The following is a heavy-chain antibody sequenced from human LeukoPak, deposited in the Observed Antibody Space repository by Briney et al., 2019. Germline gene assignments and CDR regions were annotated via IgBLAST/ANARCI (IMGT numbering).Heavy chain of an antibody. V-gene: IGHV3-48*03. CDR2: ISSSGSTI. J-gene: IGHJ4*02. CDR3: ARAGPEYYYDSTYYFDY. CDR1: GFTFSSYE. D-gene: IGHD3-22*01. Sequence: GGSLRLSCAASGFTFSSYEMNWVRQAPGKGLEWVSYISSSGSTIYYADSVKGRFTISRDNAKNSLYLQMNSLRAEDTAVYYCARAGPEYYYDSTYYFDYWGQGTLVTVSS.